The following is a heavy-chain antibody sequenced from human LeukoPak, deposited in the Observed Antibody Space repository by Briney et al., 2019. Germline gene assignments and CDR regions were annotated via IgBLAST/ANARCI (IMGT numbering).Heavy chain of an antibody. J-gene: IGHJ6*03. CDR3: ARGTSRTSYYMDV. CDR2: IYYSGST. D-gene: IGHD1-7*01. CDR1: GGSISSSSYY. Sequence: SETLSLTCTVSGGSISSSSYYWGWIRQPPGKGLEWIGSIYYSGSTYYNPSLKSRVTISVDTSKNQFSLKLSSVTAADTAVYYCARGTSRTSYYMDVWGKGTTVTVSS. V-gene: IGHV4-39*01.